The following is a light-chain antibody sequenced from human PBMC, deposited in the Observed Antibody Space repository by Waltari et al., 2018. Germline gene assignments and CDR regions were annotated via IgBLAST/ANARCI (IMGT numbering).Light chain of an antibody. CDR1: ESISNY. V-gene: IGKV1-39*01. CDR3: QQSYNTPFT. CDR2: SAS. Sequence: DIQMTQSPFSLSSSLGDRVTITCRASESISNYVNWYQQKPGRAPKVLIYSASSLQSGVPSRFSGSGSGTDFTPTISSLQPEDSATYYCQQSYNTPFTFGQGTKLEIK. J-gene: IGKJ2*01.